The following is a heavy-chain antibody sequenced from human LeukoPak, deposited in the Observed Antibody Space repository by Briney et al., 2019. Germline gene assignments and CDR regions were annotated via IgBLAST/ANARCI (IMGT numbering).Heavy chain of an antibody. CDR2: IYYSGST. D-gene: IGHD1-26*01. Sequence: SETLSLTCTVSGGSISSSSYYWGWIRQPPGEGLEWIGSIYYSGSTYYNPSLKSRVTISVDTSKNQFSLKLSSVTAADTAVYYCASSSGSYPWDYWGQGTLVTVSS. CDR3: ASSSGSYPWDY. CDR1: GGSISSSSYY. V-gene: IGHV4-39*01. J-gene: IGHJ4*02.